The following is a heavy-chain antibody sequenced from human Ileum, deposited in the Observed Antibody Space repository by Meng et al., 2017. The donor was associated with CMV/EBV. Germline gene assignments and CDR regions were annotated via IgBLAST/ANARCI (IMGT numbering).Heavy chain of an antibody. V-gene: IGHV1-18*04. CDR1: GYTFTGYG. J-gene: IGHJ4*01. CDR2: ISTYNDDR. Sequence: ASVKVSCKTSGYTFTGYGISWVRQAPGQGLEWMGWISTYNDDRNYVQKFQGRVSMITDRSTNTAYIELRSLKSDDTAVYYGARDRGGEPTLDYWGQGTLVTVSS. CDR3: ARDRGGEPTLDY. D-gene: IGHD1-26*01.